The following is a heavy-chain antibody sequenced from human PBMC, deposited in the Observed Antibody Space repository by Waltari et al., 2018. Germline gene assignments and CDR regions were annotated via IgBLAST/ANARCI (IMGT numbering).Heavy chain of an antibody. J-gene: IGHJ2*01. Sequence: QVQLQQWGAGLLKPSETLSLTCAVYGGSFSGYYWSWIRQPPGKGLEWMGEINHSGSTNYNPSLKSRVTISVDTSKNQFSLKLSSVTAADTAVYYCARGRIQLWSLYFDLWGRGTLVTVSS. V-gene: IGHV4-34*01. D-gene: IGHD5-18*01. CDR1: GGSFSGYY. CDR3: ARGRIQLWSLYFDL. CDR2: INHSGST.